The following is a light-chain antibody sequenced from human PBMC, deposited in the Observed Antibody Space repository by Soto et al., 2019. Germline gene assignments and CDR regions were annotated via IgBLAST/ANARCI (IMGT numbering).Light chain of an antibody. CDR1: QVITID. Sequence: DIQMTQSPSSLSASVGDRVTITCRASQVITIDLIWYQQKPGKAPKGLIYAASSLQSGVPSRFSGSGFGTEFTLTISSLQPEDFATYYCLQHNTSPTTFGPGTKVDIK. CDR3: LQHNTSPTT. J-gene: IGKJ3*01. V-gene: IGKV1-17*01. CDR2: AAS.